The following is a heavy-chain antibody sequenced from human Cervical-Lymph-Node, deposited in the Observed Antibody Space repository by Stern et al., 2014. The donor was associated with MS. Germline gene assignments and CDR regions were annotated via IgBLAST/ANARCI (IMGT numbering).Heavy chain of an antibody. V-gene: IGHV3-30*03. CDR1: GISLSNAG. J-gene: IGHJ4*02. CDR3: MGVGGASHF. Sequence: VQLVESGGGVVQPGRSLTLSCAASGISLSNAGMHWVRQAPGKGLEWVAVMPLVGGNKKYEDSGKGRFSISRDRANNTLFLQMNSLSPEDTAVYYCMGVGGASHFWGQGTPVIVSS. CDR2: MPLVGGNK. D-gene: IGHD3-10*01.